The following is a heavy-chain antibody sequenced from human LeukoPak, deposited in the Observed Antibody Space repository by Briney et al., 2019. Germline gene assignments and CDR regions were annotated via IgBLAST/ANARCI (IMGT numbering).Heavy chain of an antibody. D-gene: IGHD5-12*01. CDR2: IIPILGIA. CDR3: ARDIVATENWFDP. CDR1: GGTFSSYA. J-gene: IGHJ5*02. V-gene: IGHV1-69*04. Sequence: SVKVSCRASGGTFSSYAISWVRQAPGQGLEWMGRIIPILGIASYAQKFQGRVTITADKSTSTAYMELSSLRSEDTAVYYCARDIVATENWFDPWGQGTLVTVSS.